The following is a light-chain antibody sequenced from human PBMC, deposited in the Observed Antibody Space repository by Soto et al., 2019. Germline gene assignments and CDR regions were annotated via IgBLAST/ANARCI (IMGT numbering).Light chain of an antibody. CDR1: QSISSW. J-gene: IGKJ2*01. Sequence: DIQMTQSPPTLSASVGDRVIITCRASQSISSWLAWYQQKPGKSPKLLIYKASNLESGVPSRFSGSGSGAEFTLAISSLQPDDFATYYCHQYDTYPGTFGQGTSVEIK. V-gene: IGKV1-5*03. CDR3: HQYDTYPGT. CDR2: KAS.